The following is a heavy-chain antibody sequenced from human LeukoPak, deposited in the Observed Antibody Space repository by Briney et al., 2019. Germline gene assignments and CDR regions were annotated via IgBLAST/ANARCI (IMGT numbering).Heavy chain of an antibody. D-gene: IGHD3-10*01. CDR3: ATDWKNMVRGQGGWFDP. CDR1: GYTLTELS. V-gene: IGHV1-24*01. Sequence: ASVKVSCKVSGYTLTELSMHWVRQAPGKGLEWMGGFDPEDGETICAQKFQGRVTMTEDTSTDTAYMELSSLRSEDTAVYYCATDWKNMVRGQGGWFDPWGQGTLVTVSS. J-gene: IGHJ5*02. CDR2: FDPEDGET.